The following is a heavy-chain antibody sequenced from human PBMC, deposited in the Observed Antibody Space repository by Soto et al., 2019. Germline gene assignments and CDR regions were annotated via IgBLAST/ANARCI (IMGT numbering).Heavy chain of an antibody. D-gene: IGHD2-21*02. J-gene: IGHJ4*02. Sequence: QVQLVQSGAEVKKPGSSVKVSCKASGGTFSSYAISWVRQAPGQGLEWMGGIIPIFGTANYAQKFQGRVTITADESTSTADMELRSLRSEDTAVYYCARGGCGGDCYSRYFDYWGQGTLVTVSS. CDR3: ARGGCGGDCYSRYFDY. CDR1: GGTFSSYA. CDR2: IIPIFGTA. V-gene: IGHV1-69*12.